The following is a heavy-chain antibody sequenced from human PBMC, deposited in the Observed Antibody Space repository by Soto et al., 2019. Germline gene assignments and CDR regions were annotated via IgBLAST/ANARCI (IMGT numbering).Heavy chain of an antibody. CDR1: GGSISSSNW. J-gene: IGHJ5*02. V-gene: IGHV4-4*02. CDR2: IYHSGST. Sequence: SEALSLTCAVSGGSISSSNWWSWVRQPPGKGLEWIGEIYHSGSTNYNPSLKSRVTISVDKSKNQFSLKLSSVAAADTAVYYCARGNWFGELLGWFDPWGQGTLVT. CDR3: ARGNWFGELLGWFDP. D-gene: IGHD3-10*01.